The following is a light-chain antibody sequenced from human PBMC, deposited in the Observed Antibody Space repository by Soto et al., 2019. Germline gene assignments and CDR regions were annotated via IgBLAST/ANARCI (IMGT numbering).Light chain of an antibody. Sequence: QSVLAQPASVSGSPGQTISISCTGTSSDVGGYNAVSWYQHHPGKAPKLIIYEVTHRTAGVSGRFSASKSGNTASLTITGLQAEDEADYYCNSFRVNRLYVFGTGTKLTVL. CDR3: NSFRVNRLYV. V-gene: IGLV2-14*01. CDR1: SSDVGGYNA. CDR2: EVT. J-gene: IGLJ1*01.